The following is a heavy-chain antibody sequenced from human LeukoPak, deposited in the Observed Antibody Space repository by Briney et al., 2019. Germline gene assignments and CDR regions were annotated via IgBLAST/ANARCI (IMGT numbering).Heavy chain of an antibody. CDR1: GYTFTGYY. V-gene: IGHV1-2*02. J-gene: IGHJ5*02. D-gene: IGHD1-20*01. Sequence: ASVKVSCKASGYTFTGYYMHWVRQAPGQGLEWMGWINPNSGGTNYAQKFQGRVTMTRDTSISTAYMELSRLKSDDTAVYYCARGHPYANWNNWFDPWGQGTLVTVSS. CDR3: ARGHPYANWNNWFDP. CDR2: INPNSGGT.